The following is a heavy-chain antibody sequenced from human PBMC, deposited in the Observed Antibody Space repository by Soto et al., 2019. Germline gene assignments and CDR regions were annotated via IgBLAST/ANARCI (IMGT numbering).Heavy chain of an antibody. CDR1: GYSFTSYW. J-gene: IGHJ6*04. D-gene: IGHD6-19*01. CDR2: IYPGDSDT. V-gene: IGHV5-51*01. CDR3: ARNIAVYSTYGMDG. Sequence: GESLKISCKGSGYSFTSYWIGWVRQMPGKGLEWMGIIYPGDSDTRYSPSFQGQVTISADKSISTAYLQWSRLKPSDSSMYYCARNIAVYSTYGMDGGGKGTTVTVTS.